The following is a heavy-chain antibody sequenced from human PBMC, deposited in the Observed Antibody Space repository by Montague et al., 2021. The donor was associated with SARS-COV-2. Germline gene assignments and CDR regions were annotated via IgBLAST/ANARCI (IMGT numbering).Heavy chain of an antibody. CDR2: DHYAGTT. V-gene: IGHV4-39*01. D-gene: IGHD3-22*01. J-gene: IGHJ5*02. Sequence: SETLSLTCTVSGGSITTSSSFHWAWVRQPPGKGLGWVGIDHYAGTTYYNPSLRSRVTISVDTSREQFPLRLSSVTAEDTAVYHCAGLPNGYPNWFDPWGQGTRVTVSS. CDR3: AGLPNGYPNWFDP. CDR1: GGSITTSSSFH.